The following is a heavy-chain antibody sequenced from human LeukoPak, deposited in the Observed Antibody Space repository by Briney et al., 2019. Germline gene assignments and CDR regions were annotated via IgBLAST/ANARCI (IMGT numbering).Heavy chain of an antibody. V-gene: IGHV3-48*01. CDR1: GFTFSSYS. J-gene: IGHJ4*02. D-gene: IGHD6-13*01. CDR3: ANGKGQQLVGYFDY. Sequence: PGGSLRLSCAASGFTFSSYSMNWVRQAPGKGLEWVSYIGSRSSPIYYADSVKGRFTISRDNAKNSLYLQMNSLRAEDTAVYYCANGKGQQLVGYFDYWGQGTLATVSS. CDR2: IGSRSSPI.